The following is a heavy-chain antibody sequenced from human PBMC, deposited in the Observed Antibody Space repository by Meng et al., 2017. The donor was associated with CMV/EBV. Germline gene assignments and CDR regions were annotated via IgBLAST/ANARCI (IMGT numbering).Heavy chain of an antibody. CDR2: INHSGST. CDR3: ARRGRITRVRGVRYYYGMDV. CDR1: GGSFSGYY. V-gene: IGHV4-34*01. D-gene: IGHD3-10*01. J-gene: IGHJ6*02. Sequence: SETLSLTCAVYGGSFSGYYWSWIRQPPGKGLEWIGEINHSGSTNYNPSLKSRVTISVDTSKNQFSLKLSSVTAADTAVYYCARRGRITRVRGVRYYYGMDVWGQGTTVTVSS.